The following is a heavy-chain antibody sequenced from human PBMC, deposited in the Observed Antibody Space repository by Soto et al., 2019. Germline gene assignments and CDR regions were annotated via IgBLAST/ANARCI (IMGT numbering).Heavy chain of an antibody. CDR1: SGTFSGYY. J-gene: IGHJ4*02. CDR3: ARGPLTQLVGAMSN. Sequence: SETLSLTCAVYSGTFSGYYWSWIRQPPGKGLEWIGEINHRGSTYYNPSLKSRVTISVDTSKNQFSLKLSSVTAADTAIYYCARGPLTQLVGAMSNWGQGTLVTVSS. V-gene: IGHV4-34*01. D-gene: IGHD1-26*01. CDR2: INHRGST.